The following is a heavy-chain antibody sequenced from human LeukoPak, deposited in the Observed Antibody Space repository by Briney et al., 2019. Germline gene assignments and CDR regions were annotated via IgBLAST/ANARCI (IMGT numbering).Heavy chain of an antibody. CDR1: GYTFTGYY. D-gene: IGHD3-22*01. V-gene: IGHV1-2*02. J-gene: IGHJ3*02. Sequence: ASVKVSCKTSGYTFTGYYMHWVRQAPGQGLEWMGWINPNSGGTNYAQRFQGRVTMTRDASISTAYMELSRLRSDDSAVYYCARYFYDSSGSSSDAYDIWGQGTMVTVSS. CDR2: INPNSGGT. CDR3: ARYFYDSSGSSSDAYDI.